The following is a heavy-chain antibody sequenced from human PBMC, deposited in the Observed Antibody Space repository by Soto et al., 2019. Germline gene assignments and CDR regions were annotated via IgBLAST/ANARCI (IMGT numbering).Heavy chain of an antibody. CDR2: IYPGDSDT. J-gene: IGHJ4*02. Sequence: GESLKISCKAFRYSFTDYWIGWVRQMPGKGLEWMGFIYPGDSDTRYSPSFQGQVTISADKSISTAYLQWSSLKASDSAIYFCASHTNSWYYFVHWGQGTVVTSPQ. V-gene: IGHV5-51*01. CDR1: RYSFTDYW. D-gene: IGHD6-13*01. CDR3: ASHTNSWYYFVH.